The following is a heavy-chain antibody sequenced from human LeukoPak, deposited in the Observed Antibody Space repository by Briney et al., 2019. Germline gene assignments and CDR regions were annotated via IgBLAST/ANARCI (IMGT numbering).Heavy chain of an antibody. CDR2: INHSGST. V-gene: IGHV4-34*01. CDR3: ARVGGGTKDFDY. Sequence: SETLSLTCAVYGGSFSGYYWSWIRQPPGKGLEWIGEINHSGSTNYNPSLKSRVTISVDTSKNQFSLKLSSVTAADTAVYYCARVGGGTKDFDYWGQGTLVTVSS. J-gene: IGHJ4*02. CDR1: GGSFSGYY. D-gene: IGHD1-26*01.